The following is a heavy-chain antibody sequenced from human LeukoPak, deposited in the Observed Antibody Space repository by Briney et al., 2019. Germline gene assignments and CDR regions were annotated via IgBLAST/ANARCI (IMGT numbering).Heavy chain of an antibody. J-gene: IGHJ4*02. CDR3: ARGAGGWLARGGFDY. V-gene: IGHV3-30-3*01. D-gene: IGHD5-24*01. Sequence: GGSLRLSCAASGFTFSSYAMHWVRQAPGKGLEWVAVISYDGSNKYYADSVKGRFTISRDNSKNTLYLQMNSLRADDTAVYYCARGAGGWLARGGFDYWGQGTLVTVSS. CDR2: ISYDGSNK. CDR1: GFTFSSYA.